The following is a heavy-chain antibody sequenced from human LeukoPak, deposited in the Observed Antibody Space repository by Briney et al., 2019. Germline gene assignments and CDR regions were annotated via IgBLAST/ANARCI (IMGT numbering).Heavy chain of an antibody. CDR1: GFTFSDYY. J-gene: IGHJ6*03. CDR2: ISSSGSTI. Sequence: GGSLRLSCAASGFTFSDYYMSWIRQAPGQGLEWVSYISSSGSTIYYADSVKGRFTISRDNAKNSLYLQINSLRAEDTAVYYCARGMKRGYSYGYSGYYYYHIDVWGKGTTVTVSS. CDR3: ARGMKRGYSYGYSGYYYYHIDV. V-gene: IGHV3-11*04. D-gene: IGHD5-18*01.